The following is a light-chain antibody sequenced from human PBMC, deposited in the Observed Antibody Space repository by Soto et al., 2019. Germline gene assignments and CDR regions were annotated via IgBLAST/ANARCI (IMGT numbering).Light chain of an antibody. Sequence: QSVLTQPPSVSGAPGQRVTISCTGSSSNIGAGYDVHWYQQLPGTAPKLLIYDNSNRPSGVPDRFSGSKSATSASLAITGLQAEHEADYYCQSYDSSLSASVFGTGTKLTVL. CDR1: SSNIGAGYD. CDR2: DNS. V-gene: IGLV1-40*01. CDR3: QSYDSSLSASV. J-gene: IGLJ1*01.